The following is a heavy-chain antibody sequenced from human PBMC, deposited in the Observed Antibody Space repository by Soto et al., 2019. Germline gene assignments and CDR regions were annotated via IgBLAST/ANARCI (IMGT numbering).Heavy chain of an antibody. J-gene: IGHJ5*02. Sequence: ASVKVSCKASGYTFTGYYMHWVRQAPGQGLEWMGWINPNSGGTNYAQKFQGWVTMTRDTSISTAYMELSRLRSDDTAVYYCARAPLYGDNSHGWFDPWGQRTLVTVSS. D-gene: IGHD4-17*01. CDR2: INPNSGGT. CDR1: GYTFTGYY. V-gene: IGHV1-2*04. CDR3: ARAPLYGDNSHGWFDP.